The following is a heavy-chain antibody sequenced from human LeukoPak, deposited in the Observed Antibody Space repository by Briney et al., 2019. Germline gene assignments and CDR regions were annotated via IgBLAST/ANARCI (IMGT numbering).Heavy chain of an antibody. V-gene: IGHV3-74*01. Sequence: GGSLRLSCAASGFTLSSYWMHWVRQAPGKGLVWASGINSDGGSTRYADSVKGRFIITRDNAKNMLYLQMNSLRAEDTAVYYCASMNGHAFDIWGQGTRVTVSS. J-gene: IGHJ3*02. CDR3: ASMNGHAFDI. CDR1: GFTLSSYW. CDR2: INSDGGST. D-gene: IGHD2-8*01.